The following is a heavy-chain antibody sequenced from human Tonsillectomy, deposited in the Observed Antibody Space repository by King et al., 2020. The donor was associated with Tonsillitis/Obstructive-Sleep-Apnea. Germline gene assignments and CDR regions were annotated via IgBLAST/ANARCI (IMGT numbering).Heavy chain of an antibody. D-gene: IGHD3-9*01. CDR2: INPSGGST. J-gene: IGHJ4*02. Sequence: EQLVQSGAEVKKPGASVKGSCKASGYTFTSYYMHWVRQAPGQGLEWMGIINPSGGSTSYAQKFQGRVTMTRDTSTSTVYMELSSLRSEDTAVYYCARDHVLTYYDILTGPYYFDYWGQGTLVTVSS. V-gene: IGHV1-46*01. CDR3: ARDHVLTYYDILTGPYYFDY. CDR1: GYTFTSYY.